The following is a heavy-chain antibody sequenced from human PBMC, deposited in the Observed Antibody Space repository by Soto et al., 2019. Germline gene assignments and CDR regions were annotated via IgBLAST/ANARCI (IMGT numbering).Heavy chain of an antibody. Sequence: GGSLRLSCAASGFTFSNFVMSWVRQAPGEGLEWVSTISGSGGSTYYADSVQGRFTISRDNSKNTLYLQMNSLSAEDTAVYYCAKDPGSKWLSYYFDYWGQGTLVTVSS. CDR3: AKDPGSKWLSYYFDY. V-gene: IGHV3-23*01. J-gene: IGHJ4*02. CDR2: ISGSGGST. CDR1: GFTFSNFV. D-gene: IGHD3-22*01.